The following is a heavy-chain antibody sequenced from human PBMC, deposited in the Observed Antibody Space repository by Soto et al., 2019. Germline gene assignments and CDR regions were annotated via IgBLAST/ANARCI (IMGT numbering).Heavy chain of an antibody. CDR2: IIPVFGKA. CDR1: GGTFSNFA. Sequence: SVKVSCKASGGTFSNFAINWVRQAPGQGLEWMGGIIPVFGKAKYAQKFQGRVQFTADESTSTAYMEVNSLTSEDTAVYYCARGSPTTVTTWFDPWGQGSLVTVSS. CDR3: ARGSPTTVTTWFDP. V-gene: IGHV1-69*13. J-gene: IGHJ5*02. D-gene: IGHD4-17*01.